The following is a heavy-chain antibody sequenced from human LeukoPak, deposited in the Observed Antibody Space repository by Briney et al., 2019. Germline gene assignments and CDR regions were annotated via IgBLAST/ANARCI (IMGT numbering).Heavy chain of an antibody. Sequence: GESLRISWKGSGYRFTNYWIGWVRQMPGKGLECMGIIYPGYSDTRYSPSFQGQVTISADKSISTAYLQWSSLKASDTAMYYCARLTKNTSTWYGFDYWGQGTLVTVSS. V-gene: IGHV5-51*01. J-gene: IGHJ4*02. CDR1: GYRFTNYW. D-gene: IGHD6-13*01. CDR3: ARLTKNTSTWYGFDY. CDR2: IYPGYSDT.